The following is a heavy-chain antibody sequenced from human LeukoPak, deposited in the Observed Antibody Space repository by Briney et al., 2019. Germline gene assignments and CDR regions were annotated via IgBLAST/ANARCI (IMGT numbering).Heavy chain of an antibody. J-gene: IGHJ4*02. CDR1: GYTFTSYD. D-gene: IGHD2-2*01. CDR3: ARGLRVVVPAAIRYYFDY. V-gene: IGHV1-8*01. Sequence: ASVKVSCKASGYTFTSYDINWVRQATGQGLEWMGWMNPNSGNTGYAQKFQGRVTITRNTSISTAYMELSSLRSEDTAVYYCARGLRVVVPAAIRYYFDYWGQGTLVTVSS. CDR2: MNPNSGNT.